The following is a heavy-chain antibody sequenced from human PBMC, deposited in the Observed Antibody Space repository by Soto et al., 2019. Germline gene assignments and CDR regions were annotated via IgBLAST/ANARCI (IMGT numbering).Heavy chain of an antibody. J-gene: IGHJ4*02. CDR1: GFSLSTTGMC. Sequence: SGPTLVNPTQTLTLTCTFSGFSLSTTGMCVSWIRQPPGKALEWLALIDWADDKYYSTSLKTRLTISKDTSKNQVVLTMTNVEPVDTATYFCSRAVGGFTYGYPDYWGQGTLVTVSS. V-gene: IGHV2-70*01. CDR2: IDWADDK. CDR3: SRAVGGFTYGYPDY. D-gene: IGHD5-18*01.